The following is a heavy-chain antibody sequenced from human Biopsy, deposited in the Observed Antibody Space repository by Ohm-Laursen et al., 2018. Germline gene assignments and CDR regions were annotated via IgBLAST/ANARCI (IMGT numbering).Heavy chain of an antibody. CDR1: GDSLTSGPEN. Sequence: TLSLTCTVSGDSLTSGPENWSWIRQPPGKGLEWIGYIYYSGSTNYNPSLRSRVTISVDRSKNQFSLELSSVTAADTAVYYCARVGAGAPSIDYFDYWDQGALVTVSS. D-gene: IGHD1-26*01. CDR3: ARVGAGAPSIDYFDY. V-gene: IGHV4-61*01. J-gene: IGHJ4*02. CDR2: IYYSGST.